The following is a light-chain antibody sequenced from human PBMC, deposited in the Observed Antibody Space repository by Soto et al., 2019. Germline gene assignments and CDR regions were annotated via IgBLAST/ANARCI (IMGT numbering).Light chain of an antibody. CDR1: QSISSSY. CDR2: GAS. CDR3: QQYASSPYT. V-gene: IGKV3-20*01. J-gene: IGKJ2*01. Sequence: EIVLTQSPGTLSLSPGERATLPCRASQSISSSYLAWYQQKPGQAPRLLIYGASRRATGIPDRFSGRESGTDFTLTITTLEPEDSAVYFCQQYASSPYTFGQGTKVDIK.